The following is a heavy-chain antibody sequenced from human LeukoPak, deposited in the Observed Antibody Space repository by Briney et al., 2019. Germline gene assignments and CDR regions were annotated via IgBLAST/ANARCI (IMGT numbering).Heavy chain of an antibody. CDR3: AKGSTKGYTYEVVKYYFDY. CDR1: GFTFSNYV. V-gene: IGHV3-23*01. CDR2: MNYSGGST. D-gene: IGHD5-18*01. J-gene: IGHJ4*02. Sequence: TRQSLRLSCVVSGFTFSNYVMSWVSQAPGKGLEWDSGMNYSGGSTFYADSVKVRFTISRDNSKNTLYLQMNSLRADDTAVYYCAKGSTKGYTYEVVKYYFDYWGQGTLVTVSS.